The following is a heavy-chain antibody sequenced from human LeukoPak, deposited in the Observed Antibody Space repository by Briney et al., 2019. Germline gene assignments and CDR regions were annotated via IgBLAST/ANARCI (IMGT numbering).Heavy chain of an antibody. CDR3: VRDRQQLVSYYYMDV. Sequence: SVKVSCKASGGTFSSYAISWVRQAPGQGLEWMGGIIPIFGRANYAQNFQGRVTITADESTSTAYMELSSLRSEDTAVYYCVRDRQQLVSYYYMDVWGIGTTVTVSS. D-gene: IGHD6-13*01. CDR1: GGTFSSYA. CDR2: IIPIFGRA. V-gene: IGHV1-69*01. J-gene: IGHJ6*03.